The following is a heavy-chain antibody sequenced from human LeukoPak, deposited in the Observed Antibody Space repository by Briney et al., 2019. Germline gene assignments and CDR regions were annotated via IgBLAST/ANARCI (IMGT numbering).Heavy chain of an antibody. CDR1: GGSFSRYY. V-gene: IGHV4-34*01. CDR2: SMQSGST. CDR3: ARGRTKETTYYYYSLGMDV. D-gene: IGHD4-11*01. Sequence: SQTLSLTCAVDGGSFSRYYWSWIRLPPGKWLGWHWESMQSGSTNYNPSRKSRVTISVDTSKNQFLLKLTSLTAADTAVYNCARGRTKETTYYYYSLGMDVWGQGNTVTVSS. J-gene: IGHJ6*01.